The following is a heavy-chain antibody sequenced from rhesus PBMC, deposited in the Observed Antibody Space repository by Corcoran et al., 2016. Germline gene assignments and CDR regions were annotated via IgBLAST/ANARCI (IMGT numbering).Heavy chain of an antibody. CDR3: ARAAAARRAYYFDY. V-gene: IGHV4-127*01. CDR1: GYSISSGYG. CDR2: IGGRSGST. Sequence: QVQLQESGPGLVKPSETLSLTCAVSGYSISSGYGWSWFRQPPGQGLGWIGYIGGRSGSTNYNPSLKSRVTISKATAKNQFSLKLCSVTAADTAVYYCARAAAARRAYYFDYWGQGVLVTVSS. D-gene: IGHD6-43*01. J-gene: IGHJ4*01.